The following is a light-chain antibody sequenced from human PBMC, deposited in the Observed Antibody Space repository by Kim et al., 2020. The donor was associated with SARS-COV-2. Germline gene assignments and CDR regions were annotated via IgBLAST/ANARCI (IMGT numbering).Light chain of an antibody. CDR3: QQTFSTPPYT. CDR1: QRIRSY. CDR2: AAS. V-gene: IGKV1-39*01. J-gene: IGKJ2*01. Sequence: ASLGARVPITGQASQRIRSYLNWYQQKPGKAPSLLIYAASDLQTGVPSRFSGSGSGTDFTLTISSLQPADFATYYCQQTFSTPPYTFGQGTKLEIK.